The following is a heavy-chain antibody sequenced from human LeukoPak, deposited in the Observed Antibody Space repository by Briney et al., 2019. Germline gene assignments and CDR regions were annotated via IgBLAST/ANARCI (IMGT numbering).Heavy chain of an antibody. CDR1: GYTFTGYY. D-gene: IGHD3-22*01. V-gene: IGHV1-69*13. CDR3: ARGSGETGGYYYVY. Sequence: SVKVSCKASGYTFTGYYMHWVRQAPGQGLEWMGGIIPIFGTANYAQKFQGRVTITADESTRTAYMELRTLRSEDTAIYYCARGSGETGGYYYVYWGRGTPVTVSS. CDR2: IIPIFGTA. J-gene: IGHJ4*02.